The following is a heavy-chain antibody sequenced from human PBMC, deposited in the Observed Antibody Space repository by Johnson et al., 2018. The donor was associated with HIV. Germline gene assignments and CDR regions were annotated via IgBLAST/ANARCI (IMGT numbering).Heavy chain of an antibody. CDR2: ISGSGGST. Sequence: VQLVESGGGLVKPGGSLRLSCAASGFTVSSNYMSWVRQATGKGLEWVSAISGSGGSTYYADSVKGRFTISRDNSKNTLYLQMNSLRAEDTAVYYCAKDSFVAGTRGAFDIWGQGTMVTVSS. D-gene: IGHD6-19*01. J-gene: IGHJ3*02. V-gene: IGHV3-23*04. CDR3: AKDSFVAGTRGAFDI. CDR1: GFTVSSNY.